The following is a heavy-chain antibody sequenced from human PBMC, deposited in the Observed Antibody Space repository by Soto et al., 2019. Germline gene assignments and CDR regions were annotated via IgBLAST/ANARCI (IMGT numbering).Heavy chain of an antibody. V-gene: IGHV1-69*01. D-gene: IGHD1-1*01. J-gene: IGHJ4*02. CDR3: ARPRTTGTTKGYDY. CDR1: GGIFSSYP. CDR2: IIPIFGSV. Sequence: QVQLVQSGAEVKKPGSSVKVSCKASGGIFSSYPISWVRQAPGQGLEWMGVIIPIFGSVNSAQKFQGRVTITADESTSTAYMELSSLRSEDTAVYYCARPRTTGTTKGYDYWGQGTLVTVSS.